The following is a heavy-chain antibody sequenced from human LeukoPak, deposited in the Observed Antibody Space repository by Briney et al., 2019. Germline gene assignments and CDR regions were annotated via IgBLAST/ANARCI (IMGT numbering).Heavy chain of an antibody. Sequence: GGSLRLSCAASGFTFSSFGMTWVRQAPGKGLEWASAITRSGGSTYYRDSVKGRFTISRDNSKNTVYLQMNSLRAEDTAVYYCATGYSSGWYFYFQHWGQGSLVSVSS. CDR3: ATGYSSGWYFYFQH. J-gene: IGHJ1*01. CDR1: GFTFSSFG. V-gene: IGHV3-23*01. D-gene: IGHD6-19*01. CDR2: ITRSGGST.